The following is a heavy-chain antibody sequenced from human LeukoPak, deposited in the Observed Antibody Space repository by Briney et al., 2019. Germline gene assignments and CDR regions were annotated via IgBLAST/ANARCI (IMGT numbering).Heavy chain of an antibody. D-gene: IGHD6-19*01. CDR2: ISYDGRFT. CDR3: ARSYGSGVPTSY. J-gene: IGHJ4*02. CDR1: GFTFRNYW. Sequence: PGGSLGLSCAASGFTFRNYWMHWVRQAPGKGRVWISHISYDGRFTDYADSVKGRFAISRDTAKNTLHLQMNSLRAEDTAVYYCARSYGSGVPTSYWGQGTLVTVSS. V-gene: IGHV3-74*01.